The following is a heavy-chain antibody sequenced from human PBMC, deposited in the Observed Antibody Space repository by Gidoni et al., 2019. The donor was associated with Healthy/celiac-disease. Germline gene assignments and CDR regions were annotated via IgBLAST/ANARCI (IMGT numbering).Heavy chain of an antibody. CDR2: INTNNGNP. D-gene: IGHD3-10*01. J-gene: IGHJ4*02. V-gene: IGHV7-4-1*02. CDR1: VYTFTNYA. Sequence: QVQLVQSGSEFKNPGASVKVSCKASVYTFTNYAMNWVRQAPGQGLEWMGWINTNNGNPTYAQGFTGRFVLSLDTSVSTAYLKISSLKAEDTAVYYCARGVYLDFDYWGQGTLVTVSS. CDR3: ARGVYLDFDY.